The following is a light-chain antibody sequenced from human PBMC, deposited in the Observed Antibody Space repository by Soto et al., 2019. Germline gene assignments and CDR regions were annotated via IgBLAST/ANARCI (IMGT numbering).Light chain of an antibody. Sequence: DIQMTQSPSSLSASVGDRVTITCRASQSISNYLNWYQNKAGKAPKVLIYAASSLHPGVPSRFRGSGSGTEFYFNITRLQTEDVATYDCQQYDDLTITFGQGTRLEIK. CDR2: AAS. CDR3: QQYDDLTIT. V-gene: IGKV1-33*01. J-gene: IGKJ5*01. CDR1: QSISNY.